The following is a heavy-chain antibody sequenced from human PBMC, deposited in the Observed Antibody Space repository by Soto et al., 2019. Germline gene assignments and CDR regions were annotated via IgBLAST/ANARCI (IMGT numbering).Heavy chain of an antibody. V-gene: IGHV1-18*01. J-gene: IGHJ5*02. CDR3: AATVSNSQGSWFDT. Sequence: ASVKVSCKASGYTFTSYGISWVRQAPGQGLEWMGWISAYNGNTNYAQKLQGRVTMTTDTSTSTAYMELRSLRSDDTAVYYCAATVSNSQGSWFDTWCQETLLTISS. CDR2: ISAYNGNT. CDR1: GYTFTSYG.